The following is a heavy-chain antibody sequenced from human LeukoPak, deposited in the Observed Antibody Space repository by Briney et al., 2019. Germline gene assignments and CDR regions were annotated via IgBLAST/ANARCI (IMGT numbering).Heavy chain of an antibody. CDR1: GGSISSYY. CDR2: IYYSGST. D-gene: IGHD3-22*01. Sequence: SETLSLTCTVSGGSISSYYWSWIRQPPGKGLEWIGYIYYSGSTNYNPSLKSRVTISVDTSKNQFSLKLSSVTAADTAVYYCARDSYYDSSGYFWFDPWGQGTLVAVSS. V-gene: IGHV4-59*01. CDR3: ARDSYYDSSGYFWFDP. J-gene: IGHJ5*02.